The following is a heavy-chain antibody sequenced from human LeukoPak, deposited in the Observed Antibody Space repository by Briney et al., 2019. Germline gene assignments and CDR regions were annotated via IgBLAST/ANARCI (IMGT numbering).Heavy chain of an antibody. Sequence: SETLSLTCTVSGGSISSSSYYWGWIRQPPGKGLEWIGSIYYSGSTYYSPSLKSRVTISVDTSKNQFSLKLSSVTAADTAVYYCASLWGTAAAGTQDWFDPWGQGTLVTVSS. J-gene: IGHJ5*02. CDR2: IYYSGST. V-gene: IGHV4-39*01. CDR3: ASLWGTAAAGTQDWFDP. D-gene: IGHD6-13*01. CDR1: GGSISSSSYY.